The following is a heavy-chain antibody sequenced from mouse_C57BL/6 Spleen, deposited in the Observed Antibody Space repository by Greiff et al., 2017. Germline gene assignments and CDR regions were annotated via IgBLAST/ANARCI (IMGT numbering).Heavy chain of an antibody. J-gene: IGHJ4*01. CDR3: ARGGNPRAMDY. V-gene: IGHV1-26*01. D-gene: IGHD2-1*01. CDR2: INPNNGGT. Sequence: VQLQQSGPELVKPGASVKISCKASGYTFTDYYMNWVKQSHGKSLEWIGDINPNNGGTSYNQKFKGKATLTVDKSSSTAYMELRSLTSEDSAVYYCARGGNPRAMDYWGQGTSVTGSS. CDR1: GYTFTDYY.